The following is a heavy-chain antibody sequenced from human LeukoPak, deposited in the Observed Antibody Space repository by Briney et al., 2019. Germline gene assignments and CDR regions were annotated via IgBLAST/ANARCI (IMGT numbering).Heavy chain of an antibody. Sequence: GGSLRLSCTASGFTFINYSMNWVRQAPGKGLEWVSSISSSSSYIYYADSVKGRFTISRDNSKNTLYLQMNSLRAEDTAVYYCAKGAVVGTGYYYYYYMDVWGKGTTVTVSS. CDR1: GFTFINYS. D-gene: IGHD2-2*01. CDR2: ISSSSSYI. CDR3: AKGAVVGTGYYYYYYMDV. V-gene: IGHV3-21*01. J-gene: IGHJ6*03.